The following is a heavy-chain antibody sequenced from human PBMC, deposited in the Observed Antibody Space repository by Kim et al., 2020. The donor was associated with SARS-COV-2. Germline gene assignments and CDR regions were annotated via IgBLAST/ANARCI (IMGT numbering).Heavy chain of an antibody. D-gene: IGHD5-12*01. CDR3: ASLSRDGYNFHLDAFDI. V-gene: IGHV1-46*01. CDR1: GYTFTSYY. CDR2: INPSGGST. Sequence: ASVKVSCKASGYTFTSYYMHWVRQAPGQGLEWMGIINPSGGSTSYAQKFQGRVTMTRDTSTSTVYMELSSLRSEDTAVYYCASLSRDGYNFHLDAFDIWGQGTMVTVSS. J-gene: IGHJ3*02.